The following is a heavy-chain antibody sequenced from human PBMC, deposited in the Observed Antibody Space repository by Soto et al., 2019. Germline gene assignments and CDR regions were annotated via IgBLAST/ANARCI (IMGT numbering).Heavy chain of an antibody. V-gene: IGHV1-69*10. CDR1: GGTFSTTA. J-gene: IGHJ5*02. Sequence: VASVKVSCKASGGTFSTTAITWVRQAPGQGLEWMGGIVPIFGIPNYAQKFQGRLAITADKSTNTAYMELISLRSEDTAVYYCARDSHSAGGWFDPWGPGTLVTVSS. CDR2: IVPIFGIP. D-gene: IGHD2-15*01. CDR3: ARDSHSAGGWFDP.